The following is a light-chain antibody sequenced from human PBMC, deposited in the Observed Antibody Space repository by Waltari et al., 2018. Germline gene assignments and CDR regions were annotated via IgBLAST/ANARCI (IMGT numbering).Light chain of an antibody. CDR2: SAS. CDR1: QGIGND. J-gene: IGKJ2*01. V-gene: IGKV1-17*01. Sequence: DIQMTQSPSSLSASVGDRVPITCRATQGIGNDLGWYEQKPGKAPKRLNYSASSLQSGVPSRFSGSGSGTEFSLTISSLQPEDIATYYCLQDSFYPHTCGQGTKVEIK. CDR3: LQDSFYPHT.